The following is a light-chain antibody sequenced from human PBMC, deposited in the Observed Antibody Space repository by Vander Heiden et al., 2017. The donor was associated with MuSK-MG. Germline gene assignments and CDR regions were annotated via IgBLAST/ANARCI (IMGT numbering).Light chain of an antibody. V-gene: IGKV1-5*03. CDR3: QQYKSYPWT. J-gene: IGKJ1*01. CDR1: QSIRSW. CDR2: RAS. Sequence: IQMPKPPSSLSVSVGDRVTITCRASQSIRSWLAWYQQKPGNAPKLLIYRASSLHSGVPSRFSGSESGTEFTLTISSLQPDDFATYYCQQYKSYPWTFGQGTKVEIK.